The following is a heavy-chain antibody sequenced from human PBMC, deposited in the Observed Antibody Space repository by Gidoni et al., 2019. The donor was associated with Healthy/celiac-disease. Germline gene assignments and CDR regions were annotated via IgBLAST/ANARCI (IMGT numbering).Heavy chain of an antibody. CDR2: IYTSGST. V-gene: IGHV4-61*02. J-gene: IGHJ6*02. CDR1: GGSISSGSYY. CDR3: ARDGYYYGMDV. Sequence: QVQLQESGPGLVKPSQTLSLTGTVSGGSISSGSYYWSWIRQPAGKGLEWIGRIYTSGSTHYNPSLKSRVTISVDTSKNQFSLKLSSVTAADTAVYHCARDGYYYGMDVWGQGTTVTVSS.